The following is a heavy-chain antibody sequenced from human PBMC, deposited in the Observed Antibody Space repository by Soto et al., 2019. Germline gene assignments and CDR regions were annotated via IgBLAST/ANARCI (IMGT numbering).Heavy chain of an antibody. Sequence: QVQLVQSGAEVKKPGASVKVSCKASGYTFTSYGISWVRQAPGHGLEWMGWISAYNGNTNYAQKLQGRVTMTTDTSTSTAYLELRSLRSDDTAVYYCEREPLWFGELWDQADYWGQGTLVTVSS. CDR1: GYTFTSYG. CDR2: ISAYNGNT. CDR3: EREPLWFGELWDQADY. V-gene: IGHV1-18*01. J-gene: IGHJ4*02. D-gene: IGHD3-10*01.